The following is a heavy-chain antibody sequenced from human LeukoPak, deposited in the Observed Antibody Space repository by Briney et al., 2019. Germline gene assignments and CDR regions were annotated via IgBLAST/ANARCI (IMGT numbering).Heavy chain of an antibody. D-gene: IGHD3-10*01. CDR2: ISHSGST. CDR3: AGVFLGWFGESSHYYAVDV. J-gene: IGHJ6*02. CDR1: GGSFSGYY. V-gene: IGHV4-34*01. Sequence: SETLSLTCAVYGGSFSGYYWSWIRQPPGKGLEWIGEISHSGSTAYNPSLKSRVTISLDTSKNQFSLKLSSVTAADTAVYYCAGVFLGWFGESSHYYAVDVWAKGPRSPSL.